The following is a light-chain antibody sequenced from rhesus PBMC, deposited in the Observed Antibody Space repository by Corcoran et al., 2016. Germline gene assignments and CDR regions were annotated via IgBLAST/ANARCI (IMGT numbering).Light chain of an antibody. V-gene: IGKV1S17*01. Sequence: DIQMTQSPSALSASVGDRVTISRRASQNVYSSLAWYQQKPGKAPKLLIYAASTLKTGIPARFSGSGSWTDFTLTSSSLQPEDSAVYYCQHYYENPVSFGGGTKVEIK. CDR2: AAS. CDR1: QNVYSS. CDR3: QHYYENPVS. J-gene: IGKJ4*01.